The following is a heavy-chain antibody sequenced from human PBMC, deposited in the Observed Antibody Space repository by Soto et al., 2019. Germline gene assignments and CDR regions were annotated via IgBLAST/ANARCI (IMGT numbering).Heavy chain of an antibody. CDR1: GGSISSYY. D-gene: IGHD6-13*01. J-gene: IGHJ4*02. CDR3: ARRYGTVFDF. Sequence: SETLSLTCTVSGGSISSYYRSWIRQPPGKELEWIGYIYYSGSTNYNPSLKSRVTISVDTSKNQFSLKLSSVTAADTAVYYCARRYGTVFDFWGQGTLVTVS. CDR2: IYYSGST. V-gene: IGHV4-59*01.